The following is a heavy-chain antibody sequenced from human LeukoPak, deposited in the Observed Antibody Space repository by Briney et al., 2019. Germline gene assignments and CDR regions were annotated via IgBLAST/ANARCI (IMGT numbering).Heavy chain of an antibody. V-gene: IGHV4-39*01. CDR1: GGSVSSSSYY. CDR2: IYYNGNT. J-gene: IGHJ4*02. D-gene: IGHD2-8*02. Sequence: SETLSFTCTVSGGSVSSSSYYGRWTRQPPGKGLECIATIYYNGNTYYSPSLKNRVTISLDPSKNQFSLRVSSVTAADTAVYYCARLLARGDFDSWGQGTLVTVSS. CDR3: ARLLARGDFDS.